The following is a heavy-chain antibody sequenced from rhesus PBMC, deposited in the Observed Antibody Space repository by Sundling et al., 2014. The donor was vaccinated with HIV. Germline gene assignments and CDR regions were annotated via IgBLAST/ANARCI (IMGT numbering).Heavy chain of an antibody. V-gene: IGHV3S42*01. J-gene: IGHJ4*01. Sequence: EEQLVESGGGLVQPGGSLRLSCVASGFTFRSFGMYWVRQAPGKGLEWISAMSSGGDNTYYADSVKGRFTISRDNSKNTLSLQMDSLRPEDTAVYYYAKSGEAGTISSYFDYWGQGVLVTVSS. CDR3: AKSGEAGTISSYFDY. CDR2: MSSGGDNT. CDR1: GFTFRSFG. D-gene: IGHD1-1*01.